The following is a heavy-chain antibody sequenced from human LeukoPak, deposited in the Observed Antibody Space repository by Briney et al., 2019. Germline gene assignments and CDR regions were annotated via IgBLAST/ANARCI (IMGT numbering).Heavy chain of an antibody. CDR2: IYYSGNT. D-gene: IGHD3-22*01. V-gene: IGHV4-39*07. CDR1: GGSISSRSYY. Sequence: PSGTLSLTCTVSGGSISSRSYYWGWIRQPPGKGLEWIGSIYYSGNTYYDPSLKSRATISVDTSKNQFSLKLSSVTAADTAVYYCARDRITLIVVVITNNWFDPWGQGTLVTVSS. CDR3: ARDRITLIVVVITNNWFDP. J-gene: IGHJ5*02.